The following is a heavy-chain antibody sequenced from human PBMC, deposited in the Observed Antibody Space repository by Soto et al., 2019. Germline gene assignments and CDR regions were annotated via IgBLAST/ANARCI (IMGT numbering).Heavy chain of an antibody. V-gene: IGHV1-2*04. D-gene: IGHD5-18*01. Sequence: QVQLVQSGAEVKKPGASVKVSCKASGYTFTGYYMHWVRQAPGQGLEWMGWINPNSGGTNYAQKFQGWVTMTRDTSISTAYMELSRLRSDDTAVYYCARAVDTAMAGGAFDIWGQGTMVTVSS. CDR2: INPNSGGT. CDR1: GYTFTGYY. CDR3: ARAVDTAMAGGAFDI. J-gene: IGHJ3*02.